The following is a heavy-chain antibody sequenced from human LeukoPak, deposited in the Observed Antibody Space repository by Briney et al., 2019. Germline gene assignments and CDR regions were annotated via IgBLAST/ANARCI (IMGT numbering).Heavy chain of an antibody. CDR2: ISSDGSKT. D-gene: IGHD3-10*01. V-gene: IGHV3-30*01. J-gene: IGHJ4*02. Sequence: GGSPRLSCAPSGFFLRNCVMHWVRGAPLRGLRRVALISSDGSKTSHAYSVKGRFSISRDNSKNTLYLQLNSLRAEDTSVYYYARDSTYWYDSGSSGPHYFDYWGQGTLVTVSS. CDR1: GFFLRNCV. CDR3: ARDSTYWYDSGSSGPHYFDY.